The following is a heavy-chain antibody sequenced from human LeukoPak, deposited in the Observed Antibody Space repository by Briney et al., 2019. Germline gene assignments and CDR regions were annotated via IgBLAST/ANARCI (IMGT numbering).Heavy chain of an antibody. CDR3: ARLGPYSSSSGPAYYFDY. CDR2: INHSGST. D-gene: IGHD6-6*01. V-gene: IGHV4-34*01. J-gene: IGHJ4*02. CDR1: GGSFSGYY. Sequence: SETLSLTCAVYGGSFSGYYWSWIRQPPGKGLEWIGEINHSGSTNYNPSLKSRVTISVDTSKNQFSLKLSSVTAADTAVYYCARLGPYSSSSGPAYYFDYWGQGTLVTVSS.